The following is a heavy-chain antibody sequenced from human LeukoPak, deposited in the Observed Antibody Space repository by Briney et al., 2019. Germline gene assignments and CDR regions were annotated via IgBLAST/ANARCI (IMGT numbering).Heavy chain of an antibody. D-gene: IGHD6-13*01. J-gene: IGHJ4*02. V-gene: IGHV1-18*01. CDR2: ISAYNGNA. CDR1: GYTFPSYG. CDR3: ARGGPYSSSFDY. Sequence: ASVEVTCKPSGYTFPSYGIGWVRQAPGQGLEWMGWISAYNGNAIYAQNLQGRVTMTTDTSTRTVYMELRSLRSDDTAVYYCARGGPYSSSFDYWGQGTLVTVSS.